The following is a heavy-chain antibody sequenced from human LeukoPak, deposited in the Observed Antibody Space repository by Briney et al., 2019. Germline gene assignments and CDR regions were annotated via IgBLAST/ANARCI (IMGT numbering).Heavy chain of an antibody. CDR2: IYYSGST. Sequence: PSETLSLTCTVSGGSISSGDYYWSWIRQPPGEGLEWIGYIYYSGSTYYNPSLKSRVTISVDTSKNQFSLKLSSVTAADTAVYYCARADLYGPVVDWGQGTLVTVSS. V-gene: IGHV4-30-4*01. CDR1: GGSISSGDYY. CDR3: ARADLYGPVVD. D-gene: IGHD2/OR15-2a*01. J-gene: IGHJ4*02.